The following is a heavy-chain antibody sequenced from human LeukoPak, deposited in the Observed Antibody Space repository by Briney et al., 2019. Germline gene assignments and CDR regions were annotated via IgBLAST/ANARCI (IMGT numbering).Heavy chain of an antibody. V-gene: IGHV4-61*02. CDR3: ARAPSGWHYFDF. CDR2: IYTSGST. J-gene: IGHJ4*02. CDR1: GGSISSGSYY. D-gene: IGHD6-19*01. Sequence: PSQTLSLTCTVSGGSISSGSYYWSWIRQPAGKGLEWIGRIYTSGSTNYNPSLKSRVTISVDTSKNQFSLKLNSVTAADTAVYYCARAPSGWHYFDFWGQGTLVTVSS.